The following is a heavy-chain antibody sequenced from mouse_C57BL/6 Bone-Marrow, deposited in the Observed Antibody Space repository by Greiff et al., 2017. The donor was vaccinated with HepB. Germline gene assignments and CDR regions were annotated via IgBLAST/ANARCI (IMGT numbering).Heavy chain of an antibody. V-gene: IGHV5-15*01. CDR2: ISNLAYSI. D-gene: IGHD2-2*01. CDR3: ARHYYGYDEEGYYAMDY. J-gene: IGHJ4*01. CDR1: GFTFSDYG. Sequence: DVHLVESGGGLVQPGGSLKLSCAASGFTFSDYGMAWVRQAPRKGPEWVAFISNLAYSIYYADTVTGRFTISRENAKNTLYLEMSSLRSEDTAMYYCARHYYGYDEEGYYAMDYWGQGTSVTVSS.